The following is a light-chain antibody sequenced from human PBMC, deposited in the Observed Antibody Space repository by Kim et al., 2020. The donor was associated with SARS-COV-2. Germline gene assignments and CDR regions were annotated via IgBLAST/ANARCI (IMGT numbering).Light chain of an antibody. Sequence: SASVGDTVTITCRASQGISRSLAWYQQKPGKAPKSLIYDASNLHRGVPSRFSGSGSGTDFTLTISSLQPEDFATYYCQKYNTYPHTFVQGTKLEI. CDR3: QKYNTYPHT. J-gene: IGKJ2*01. CDR1: QGISRS. V-gene: IGKV1-16*01. CDR2: DAS.